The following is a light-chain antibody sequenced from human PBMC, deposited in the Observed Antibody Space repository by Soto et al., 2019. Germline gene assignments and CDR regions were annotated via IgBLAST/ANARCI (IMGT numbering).Light chain of an antibody. J-gene: IGLJ1*01. CDR1: SSXVGGYNY. CDR2: DVS. Sequence: QSALTQPASVSGSPGQSITISCTGTSSXVGGYNYVSWYQHHPGKAPKLIIYDVSNRPSGVSIRFSGSKSDNTASLTISGLQPEDEADYHCSSYTTSNTRQIVFGTGTKLTVL. CDR3: SSYTTSNTRQIV. V-gene: IGLV2-14*03.